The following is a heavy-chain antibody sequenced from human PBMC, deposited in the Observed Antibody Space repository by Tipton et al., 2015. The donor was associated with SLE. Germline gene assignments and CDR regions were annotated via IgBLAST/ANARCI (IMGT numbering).Heavy chain of an antibody. V-gene: IGHV3-30*19. CDR2: ISDDGGNE. D-gene: IGHD2-15*01. J-gene: IGHJ2*01. CDR1: EFAFSNYV. CDR3: ARGVPRLFCSDGSCQGYFDL. Sequence: SLRLSCAASEFAFSNYVMDWVRQAPGKGLEWVAVISDDGGNEFYADSVKGRFTISRDNSKNTLYLQMTSLRTEDTAVYYCARGVPRLFCSDGSCQGYFDLWGRGTLVTVSS.